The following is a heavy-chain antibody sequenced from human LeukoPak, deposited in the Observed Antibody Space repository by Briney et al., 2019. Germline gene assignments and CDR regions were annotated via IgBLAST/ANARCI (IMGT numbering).Heavy chain of an antibody. CDR1: GFSFSNYW. Sequence: QVQLVESGGGVVQPGMSPRLSCAASGFSFSNYWMHWVRQAPDKGLDWVAVIWYDGSNKYYADSVKGRFTISRDNSKNTLYLQMNSLRAEDTAVYYCAKAPPGDYWYFDLWGRGTLVTVSS. CDR3: AKAPPGDYWYFDL. J-gene: IGHJ2*01. V-gene: IGHV3-33*06. CDR2: IWYDGSNK. D-gene: IGHD1-14*01.